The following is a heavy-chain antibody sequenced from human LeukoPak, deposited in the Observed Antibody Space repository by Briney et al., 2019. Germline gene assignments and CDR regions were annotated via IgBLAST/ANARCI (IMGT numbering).Heavy chain of an antibody. CDR1: GGSFSGYY. J-gene: IGHJ4*02. CDR2: INHSGST. V-gene: IGHV4-34*01. Sequence: PSETLSLTCAVYGGSFSGYYWSWIRQPPGKGLEWIGEINHSGSTNYYPSLKSRVTISVDTSKNQFSLKLSSVTAADTAVYYCARGGQVVPAAIVYWGQGTLVTVSS. D-gene: IGHD2-2*02. CDR3: ARGGQVVPAAIVY.